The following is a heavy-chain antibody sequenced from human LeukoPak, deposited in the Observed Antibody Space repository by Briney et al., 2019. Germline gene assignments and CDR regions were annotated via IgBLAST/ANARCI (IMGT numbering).Heavy chain of an antibody. CDR2: INPNSGGT. D-gene: IGHD6-19*01. CDR3: ARTSSSGWYYYYYGMDV. Sequence: ASVKVSCKTSGYTFTDYYIHWVRQAPGQGLDWMGWINPNSGGTYYARKFQGRVTMTRDTSISTAYMELSSLRSEDTAVYYCARTSSSGWYYYYYGMDVWGQGTTVTVSS. CDR1: GYTFTDYY. V-gene: IGHV1-2*02. J-gene: IGHJ6*02.